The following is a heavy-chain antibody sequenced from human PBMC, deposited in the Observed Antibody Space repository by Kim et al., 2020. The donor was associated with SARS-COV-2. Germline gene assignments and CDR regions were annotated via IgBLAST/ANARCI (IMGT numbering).Heavy chain of an antibody. V-gene: IGHV3-30*18. D-gene: IGHD3-10*01. CDR3: AKDRSTMVRGVPYGMDV. Sequence: GGSLRLSCAASGFTFSSYGMHWVRQAPGKGLEWVAGISYDGSNKYYADSVKGRFTISRDNSKNTLYLQMNSLRAEDTAVYYCAKDRSTMVRGVPYGMDVWGQGTTVTVSS. CDR1: GFTFSSYG. J-gene: IGHJ6*02. CDR2: ISYDGSNK.